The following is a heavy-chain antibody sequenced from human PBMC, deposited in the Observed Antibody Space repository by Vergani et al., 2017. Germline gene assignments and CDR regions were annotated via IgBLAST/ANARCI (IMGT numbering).Heavy chain of an antibody. CDR3: ARVGSSSWYYRSENWFDP. J-gene: IGHJ5*02. D-gene: IGHD6-13*01. CDR1: GGSFSGYY. CDR2: INDSGST. V-gene: IGHV4-34*01. Sequence: QVQLQQWGAGLLKPSETLSLTCAVYGGSFSGYYWSWIRPPPGKGLEWIGEINDSGSTNYNPSLKSRVTISVDTSKNQFSLKLSSVTAADTAVYYCARVGSSSWYYRSENWFDPWGQGTLVTVSS.